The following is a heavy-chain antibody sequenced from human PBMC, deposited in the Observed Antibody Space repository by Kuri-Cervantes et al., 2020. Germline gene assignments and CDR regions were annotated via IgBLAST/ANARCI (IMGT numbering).Heavy chain of an antibody. CDR3: ARGVRVGATGWDFDY. J-gene: IGHJ4*02. CDR2: ISSSGSTI. CDR1: GFTFSDYY. D-gene: IGHD1-26*01. Sequence: GGSLRLSCAASGFTFSDYYMSWIRQAPGKGLEWVSYISSSGSTIYYADSVKGRFTISRDNAKNSLYLQMNSLKTEDTAVYYCARGVRVGATGWDFDYWGQGTLVTVSS. V-gene: IGHV3-11*01.